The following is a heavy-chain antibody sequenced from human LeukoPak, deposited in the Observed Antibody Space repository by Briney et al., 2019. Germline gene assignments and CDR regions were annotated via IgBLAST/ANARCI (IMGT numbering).Heavy chain of an antibody. Sequence: GGSLRLSCAASGFTISSYAMSWVRQAPGKRLEWVSSISGSSGRTHNADSVKGRFTISRDNSKNTLYLQMNSLRAEDTAVYYCAAQKRGSSRPYYFDYWGQGTLVTVSS. CDR2: ISGSSGRT. J-gene: IGHJ4*02. V-gene: IGHV3-23*01. CDR3: AAQKRGSSRPYYFDY. D-gene: IGHD3-16*02. CDR1: GFTISSYA.